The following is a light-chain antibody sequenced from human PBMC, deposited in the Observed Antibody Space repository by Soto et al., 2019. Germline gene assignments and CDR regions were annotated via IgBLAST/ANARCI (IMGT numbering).Light chain of an antibody. CDR2: GVK. J-gene: IGLJ1*01. CDR3: SSYTTSTAYR. Sequence: QSVLTQPASVSGSPGQSITISCTGSGRDIGAYDYVSWYQQHPGKAPKLLIYGVKNRPSGVSYRFSASKSAFTASLTISGRLAEEEANYYCSSYTTSTAYRLGTGTKVTVL. CDR1: GRDIGAYDY. V-gene: IGLV2-14*01.